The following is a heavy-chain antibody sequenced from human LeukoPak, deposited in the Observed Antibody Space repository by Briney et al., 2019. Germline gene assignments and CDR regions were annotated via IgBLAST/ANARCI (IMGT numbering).Heavy chain of an antibody. CDR3: ARASKAGYTAMVPLDY. D-gene: IGHD5-18*01. V-gene: IGHV3-30-3*01. CDR1: GFTFSSYA. CDR2: ISYDGSNK. J-gene: IGHJ4*02. Sequence: GGSLRLSCAASGFTFSSYATHWVRQAPGKGLEWVAVISYDGSNKYYADSVKGRFTISRDNSKNTLYLQMNSLRAEDTAVYYCARASKAGYTAMVPLDYWGQGTLVTVSS.